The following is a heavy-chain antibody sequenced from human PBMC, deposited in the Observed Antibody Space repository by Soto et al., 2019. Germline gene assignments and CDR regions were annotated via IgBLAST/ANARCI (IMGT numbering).Heavy chain of an antibody. J-gene: IGHJ6*02. CDR3: ARARVGRWEYYYGMDV. CDR2: INPNSGGT. V-gene: IGHV1-2*04. D-gene: IGHD1-26*01. Sequence: QVQLVQSGAEVKKPGASVKVSCKASGYTFTGYYMHWVRQAPGQGLEWMGWINPNSGGTNYAQKFQGWVTMTRDTSISTAYMELSRRRSDDTAGYYCARARVGRWEYYYGMDVWGQGTTVTVSS. CDR1: GYTFTGYY.